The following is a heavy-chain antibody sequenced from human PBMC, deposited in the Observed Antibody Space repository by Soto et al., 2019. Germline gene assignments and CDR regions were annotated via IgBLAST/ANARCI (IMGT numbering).Heavy chain of an antibody. D-gene: IGHD4-17*01. CDR1: GYTFTSYG. CDR3: ARDHGDYVGGYYFDY. CDR2: ISAYNGNT. Sequence: ASVKVSCKASGYTFTSYGISWVRQAPGQGLEWMGWISAYNGNTNYAQKLQGRVTMTTDTSTSTAYMELRSLRSDDTAVYYCARDHGDYVGGYYFDYWGQGTLVTVSS. J-gene: IGHJ4*02. V-gene: IGHV1-18*01.